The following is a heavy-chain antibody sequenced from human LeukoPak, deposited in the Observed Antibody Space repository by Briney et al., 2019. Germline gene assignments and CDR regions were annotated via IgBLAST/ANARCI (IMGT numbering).Heavy chain of an antibody. CDR1: GGSISSGGYS. CDR2: IYHSGST. CDR3: ARTDSGSLRY. V-gene: IGHV4-30-2*01. J-gene: IGHJ4*02. D-gene: IGHD6-13*01. Sequence: PSETLSLTCAVYGGSISSGGYSWSWIRQPPGKGLEWIGYIYHSGSTYYNPSLKSRVTISVDRSKNQFSLKLSSVTAADTAVYYCARTDSGSLRYWGQGTLVTVSS.